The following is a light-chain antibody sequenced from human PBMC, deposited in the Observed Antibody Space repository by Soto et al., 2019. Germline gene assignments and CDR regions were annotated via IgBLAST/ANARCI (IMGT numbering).Light chain of an antibody. CDR2: DAS. Sequence: IVLTQSPATLSLSPGERASLSCRASQTVGKDLAGYQVRPGQAPRRLIFDASPRATGVPPRFSGSRSGSDLALTISRLDREDFALDYCQQRGAWPFAFGGGT. CDR3: QQRGAWPFA. J-gene: IGKJ4*01. CDR1: QTVGKD. V-gene: IGKV3-11*01.